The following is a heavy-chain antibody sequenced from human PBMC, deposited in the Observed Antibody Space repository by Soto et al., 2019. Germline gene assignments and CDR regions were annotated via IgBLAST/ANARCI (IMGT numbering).Heavy chain of an antibody. CDR1: GYTFSSHA. CDR2: INGGNGDT. J-gene: IGHJ4*02. CDR3: ASDRWQPVVYFDS. D-gene: IGHD6-13*01. Sequence: QVQLVQSGAEVKKPGASVKDSCKASGYTFSSHATHWVRQAPGQRLEWMGWINGGNGDTKYSQKFQDRVTITRDTSASTAYMELSSLRSEGTAVYYCASDRWQPVVYFDSWGQGTLVTVSS. V-gene: IGHV1-3*01.